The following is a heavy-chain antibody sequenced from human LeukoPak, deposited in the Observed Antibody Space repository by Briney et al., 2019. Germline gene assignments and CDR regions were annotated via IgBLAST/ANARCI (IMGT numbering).Heavy chain of an antibody. CDR3: AREMNPYYYYYGMDV. J-gene: IGHJ6*02. D-gene: IGHD1-14*01. Sequence: ASVKVSCKASGYTFTSYDINWVRQATGQGLEWMGRMNPNSGNTGYAQKFQGRVTMTRNTSITTAYMELSSLTSEDTAVYYCAREMNPYYYYYGMDVWGQGTTVTVSS. CDR1: GYTFTSYD. CDR2: MNPNSGNT. V-gene: IGHV1-8*01.